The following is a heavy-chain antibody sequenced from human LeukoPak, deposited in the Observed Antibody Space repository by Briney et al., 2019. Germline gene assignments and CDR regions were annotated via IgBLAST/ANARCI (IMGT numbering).Heavy chain of an antibody. CDR2: MNPNSGNT. CDR1: GYTFTSYD. CDR3: ARVFYYDSSGYPDY. V-gene: IGHV1-8*01. D-gene: IGHD3-22*01. J-gene: IGHJ4*02. Sequence: ASVKVSCKASGYTFTSYDINWVRQATGQGLEWMGWMNPNSGNTGYAQKFQGRVTMTRNTSISTAYMELSSLRSENTAVYYCARVFYYDSSGYPDYWGQGTLVTVSS.